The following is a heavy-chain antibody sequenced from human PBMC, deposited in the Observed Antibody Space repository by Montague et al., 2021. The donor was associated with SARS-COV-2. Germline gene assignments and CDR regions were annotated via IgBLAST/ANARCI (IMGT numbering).Heavy chain of an antibody. D-gene: IGHD2-2*01. Sequence: SETLSLTCTVSGGSISSYYWSWIRQPPGKGLEWIGYTSYGESTNYNPSLKSRVTISVDTTKNQLSLKVNSVTAADTAVYYCARRDGYCSSTRCPHWFDPWGQGTLVTVSS. CDR2: TSYGEST. CDR3: ARRDGYCSSTRCPHWFDP. J-gene: IGHJ5*02. V-gene: IGHV4-59*01. CDR1: GGSISSYY.